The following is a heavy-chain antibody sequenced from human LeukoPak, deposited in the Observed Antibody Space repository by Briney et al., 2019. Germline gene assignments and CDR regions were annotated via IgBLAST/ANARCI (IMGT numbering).Heavy chain of an antibody. Sequence: PSETLSLTCTVSGGSISGSYWTWIRQSPGKGLEWIGYVHSSGTTNYNPSLKSRVTISVDTSKNQFSLKLSSVTAADTAVYYCARAPITIFDYWGQGTLVTVSS. V-gene: IGHV4-59*12. CDR2: VHSSGTT. D-gene: IGHD3-3*01. CDR1: GGSISGSY. J-gene: IGHJ4*02. CDR3: ARAPITIFDY.